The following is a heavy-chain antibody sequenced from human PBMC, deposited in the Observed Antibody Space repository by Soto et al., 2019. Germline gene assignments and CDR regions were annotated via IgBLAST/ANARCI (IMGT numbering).Heavy chain of an antibody. Sequence: GESLKISCKGSGYSFTSYWIGWVRQMPGKGLEWMGIIYPGDSDTRYSPSFQGQVTISADKSISTAYLQWSSLKASDTAMYYCARAYYDSSGYYEYFQHWGQGTLVTVSS. CDR2: IYPGDSDT. D-gene: IGHD3-22*01. CDR1: GYSFTSYW. J-gene: IGHJ1*01. V-gene: IGHV5-51*01. CDR3: ARAYYDSSGYYEYFQH.